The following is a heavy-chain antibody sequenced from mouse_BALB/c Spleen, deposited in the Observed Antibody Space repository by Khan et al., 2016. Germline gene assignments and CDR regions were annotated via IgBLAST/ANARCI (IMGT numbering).Heavy chain of an antibody. Sequence: EVKLLESGPGLVKPSQSLSLTCTVTGYSITSDYAWNWIRQFPGNKLEWMGYISYSGSTSYNPSLKSRISITRDTSKNQFFLQLNSVTTEDTARYYCAITTATTWFAYWGQGTLVTVSA. J-gene: IGHJ3*01. CDR3: AITTATTWFAY. CDR2: ISYSGST. D-gene: IGHD1-2*01. V-gene: IGHV3-2*02. CDR1: GYSITSDYA.